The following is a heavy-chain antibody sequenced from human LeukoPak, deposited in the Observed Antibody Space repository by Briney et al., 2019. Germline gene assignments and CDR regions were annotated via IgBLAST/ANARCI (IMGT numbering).Heavy chain of an antibody. Sequence: PGGSLRLSCAASRFTFNTFAINWVRQVPGKGLEWVSAISGSGGSTFYADSVKGRFTISRDNSKNTLYLQMNSLRVEDTAVYYCAKDIYSYASRGYDYWGQGTLVTVSS. V-gene: IGHV3-23*01. CDR2: ISGSGGST. CDR3: AKDIYSYASRGYDY. D-gene: IGHD3-16*01. J-gene: IGHJ4*02. CDR1: RFTFNTFA.